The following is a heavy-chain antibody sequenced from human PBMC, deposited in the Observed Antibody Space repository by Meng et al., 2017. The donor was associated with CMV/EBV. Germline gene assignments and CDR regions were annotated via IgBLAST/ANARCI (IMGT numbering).Heavy chain of an antibody. V-gene: IGHV1-58*01. CDR3: AADLVEALYDFWSGYYGGGWFDP. CDR1: GFTFTSSS. J-gene: IGHJ5*02. CDR2: IVVGSGNT. D-gene: IGHD3-3*01. Sequence: SAQVSCKASGFTFTSSSVQWVRQARGHRLEWIGWIVVGSGNTNYAQKFQERVTITRDMSTSTAYMVLSSLGYADTAVYYCAADLVEALYDFWSGYYGGGWFDPWGQGTLVTVSS.